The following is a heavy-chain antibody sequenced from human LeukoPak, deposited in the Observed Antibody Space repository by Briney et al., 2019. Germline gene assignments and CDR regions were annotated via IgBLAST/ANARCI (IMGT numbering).Heavy chain of an antibody. CDR1: GGSISSYY. CDR2: IYTSGST. Sequence: SETLSLTCTVSGGSISSYYWSWIRQPAGKGLEWIGRIYTSGSTNYNPSLKSRVTMSVDTSKNQFSLKLSSVTAADTAVYYCARDESYGDYVLDYYYYGMDVWGQGTTVTVSS. V-gene: IGHV4-4*07. D-gene: IGHD4-17*01. J-gene: IGHJ6*02. CDR3: ARDESYGDYVLDYYYYGMDV.